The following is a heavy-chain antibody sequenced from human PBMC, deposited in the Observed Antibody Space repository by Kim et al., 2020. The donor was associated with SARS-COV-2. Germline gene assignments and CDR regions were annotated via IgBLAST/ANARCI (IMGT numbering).Heavy chain of an antibody. D-gene: IGHD3-22*01. Sequence: GGSLRLSCAASGFTFSYYWMSWVRQAPGKGLEWVANIRHDGSEKYYVDSVEGRFTVSRDNAKKSMYLQMNSLRAEDTAVYFCARVDRTYYFESSGYLIDDWGQGTLVTVSS. CDR3: ARVDRTYYFESSGYLIDD. CDR1: GFTFSYYW. V-gene: IGHV3-7*03. CDR2: IRHDGSEK. J-gene: IGHJ4*02.